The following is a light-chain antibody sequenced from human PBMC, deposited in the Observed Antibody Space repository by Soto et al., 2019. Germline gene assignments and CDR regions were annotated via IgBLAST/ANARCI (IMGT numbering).Light chain of an antibody. CDR1: QNISIY. J-gene: IGKJ3*01. Sequence: DIQMTQSPSSLSASIGDRVTITCRASQNISIYLNWFQQKAGKPPSVLLYAAAARLQSGPPSRFSGGGSGADFTLTIDSLQPEDFATYFCHQSYSTPFTFGPGTKVDVK. V-gene: IGKV1-39*01. CDR3: HQSYSTPFT. CDR2: AAA.